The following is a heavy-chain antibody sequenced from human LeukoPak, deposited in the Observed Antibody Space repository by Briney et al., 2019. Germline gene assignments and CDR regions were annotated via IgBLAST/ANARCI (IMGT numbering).Heavy chain of an antibody. D-gene: IGHD3-10*01. CDR2: IIPIFGIA. CDR1: GGTFSSYA. Sequence: SVKVSCKASGGTFSSYAISWVRQAHGQGIEWMGRIIPIFGIANYAQKFQGRVTITADKSTSTAYMELSSLRSEDTAVYYCARERFGEGHYYYYGMDVWGKGTTVTVSS. CDR3: ARERFGEGHYYYYGMDV. J-gene: IGHJ6*04. V-gene: IGHV1-69*04.